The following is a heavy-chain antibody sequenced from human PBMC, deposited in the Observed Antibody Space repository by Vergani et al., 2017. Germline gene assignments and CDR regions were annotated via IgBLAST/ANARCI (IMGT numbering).Heavy chain of an antibody. J-gene: IGHJ4*02. CDR2: IGKDGINT. D-gene: IGHD3-9*01. CDR3: AKYLLDSTDGLPDS. Sequence: QVPLVESAGGVVQSGGSLRLSCAASGFTFSNFGMHWIRQAPGKGLEWLAYIGKDGINTRYRDAVKGRFTVSRDNSKDRLYLQMDSLRSGDTALYYCAKYLLDSTDGLPDSWGPGTLVIVSP. CDR1: GFTFSNFG. V-gene: IGHV3-30*02.